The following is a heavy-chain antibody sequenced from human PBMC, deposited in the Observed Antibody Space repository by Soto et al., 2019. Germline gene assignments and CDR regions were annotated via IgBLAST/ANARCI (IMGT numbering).Heavy chain of an antibody. CDR2: MYNTGST. CDR1: GGSISRYY. D-gene: IGHD3-10*02. Sequence: PSETLSLTCTVSGGSISRYYWSWIRQPPGKGLEWIGYMYNTGSTIYNPSLKSRVTISVDKSKNQFSLKLSSVTAADTAVYYCASVRGGYYYAMDVWGQGTTVTVSS. J-gene: IGHJ6*02. CDR3: ASVRGGYYYAMDV. V-gene: IGHV4-59*12.